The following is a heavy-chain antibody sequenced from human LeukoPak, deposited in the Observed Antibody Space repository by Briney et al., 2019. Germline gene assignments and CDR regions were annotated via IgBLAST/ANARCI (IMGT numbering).Heavy chain of an antibody. J-gene: IGHJ5*02. CDR2: INPNSGGT. Sequence: VASVKVSCKASGYTFTGYYMHWVRQAPGQGLEWMGWINPNSGGTNYAQKFQGRVTMTRDTSISTAYMELSRLRSEDTAVYYCAREVPLLGGATLRYNWFDPWGQGTLVTVSS. CDR1: GYTFTGYY. V-gene: IGHV1-2*02. CDR3: AREVPLLGGATLRYNWFDP. D-gene: IGHD1-26*01.